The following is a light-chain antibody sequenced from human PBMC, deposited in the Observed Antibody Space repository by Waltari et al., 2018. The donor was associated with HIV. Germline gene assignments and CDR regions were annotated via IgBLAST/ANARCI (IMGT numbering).Light chain of an antibody. CDR1: SPNIGSNT. V-gene: IGLV1-44*01. Sequence: QSVLTQPPSASGTPGQRVTISCSGSSPNIGSNTVNWYQQLPGTAPKLLTYSNNQRPSGVPDLFSGSKSGTSASLGISGLQSEDEADYYCAAWDDSLNGPVFGGGTKLTVL. CDR2: SNN. J-gene: IGLJ3*02. CDR3: AAWDDSLNGPV.